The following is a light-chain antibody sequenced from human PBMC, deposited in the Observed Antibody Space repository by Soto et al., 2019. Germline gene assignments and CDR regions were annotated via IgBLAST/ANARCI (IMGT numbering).Light chain of an antibody. CDR2: AAS. CDR3: LQDYSYPRT. V-gene: IGKV1-6*01. J-gene: IGKJ1*01. Sequence: AIQMTQSPSSLSASIGARVTITCRASQGIRNELGCYQQKPGKAPILLIYAASSLQRGVPSRFSGSGSGTAVTLTISSLQPEDFATYYCLQDYSYPRTFGQGTKVEVK. CDR1: QGIRNE.